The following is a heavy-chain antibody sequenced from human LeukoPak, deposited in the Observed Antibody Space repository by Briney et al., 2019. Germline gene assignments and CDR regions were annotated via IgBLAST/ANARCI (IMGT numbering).Heavy chain of an antibody. V-gene: IGHV3-30-3*01. CDR3: ARPLRYFDWSHYYYYYGMDV. J-gene: IGHJ6*02. Sequence: PGGSLGLSCVASGFSFSSYSIHWVRRVPGKGLEWVAVMSVNGVNKYYADSVKGRFTISRDNSKNTLYLQMNSLRAEDTAVYYCARPLRYFDWSHYYYYYGMDVWGQGTTVTVSS. CDR2: MSVNGVNK. CDR1: GFSFSSYS. D-gene: IGHD3-9*01.